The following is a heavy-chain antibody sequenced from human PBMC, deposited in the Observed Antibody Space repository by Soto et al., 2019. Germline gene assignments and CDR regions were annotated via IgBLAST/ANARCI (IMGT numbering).Heavy chain of an antibody. CDR2: ISVGGHNT. CDR3: AQDIRRGEHYGWFDA. D-gene: IGHD4-17*01. V-gene: IGHV3-23*01. J-gene: IGHJ5*02. CDR1: GLTFSKCG. Sequence: GGSLRLSCAASGLTFSKCGMSWVRQAPGKGLEWVSSISVGGHNTYYADSVKARFTISRDDSKKTLYLQMNSLRAEDTAIYYCAQDIRRGEHYGWFDAWGQGTLVIVSS.